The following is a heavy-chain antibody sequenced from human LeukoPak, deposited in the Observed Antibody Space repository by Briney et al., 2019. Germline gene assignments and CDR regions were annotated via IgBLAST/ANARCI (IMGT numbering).Heavy chain of an antibody. Sequence: ASVKVSCKASGYTFTGYYVHWVRQAPGQGLEWMGWINPNSGGTNYAQKFQGWVTMTWDTSISTAYLELSGLRSDDTAVYYCARTHGIVGAFDIWGQGTMVTVSS. V-gene: IGHV1-2*04. D-gene: IGHD1-26*01. CDR2: INPNSGGT. J-gene: IGHJ3*02. CDR1: GYTFTGYY. CDR3: ARTHGIVGAFDI.